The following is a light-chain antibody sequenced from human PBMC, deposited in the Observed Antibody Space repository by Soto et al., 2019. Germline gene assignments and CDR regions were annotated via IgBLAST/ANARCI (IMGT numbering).Light chain of an antibody. V-gene: IGLV2-14*01. CDR3: CSYTGKTTPV. Sequence: QSVLTQPASVSGSPGQSITISCTGTSNDVGGYAYVSWYQQYPGKAPKLVISEVSNRPSGVSHRFSGSRSGNTASLTISGLQPDEEADYHCCSYTGKTTPVFGGGTKVTV. CDR2: EVS. J-gene: IGLJ3*02. CDR1: SNDVGGYAY.